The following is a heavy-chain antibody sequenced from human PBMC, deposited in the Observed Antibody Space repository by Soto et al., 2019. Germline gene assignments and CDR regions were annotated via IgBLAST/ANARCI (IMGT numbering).Heavy chain of an antibody. Sequence: QVQLVESGGGVVQPGRSLRLSCTISGFTFSYYGMHWVRQAPGKGLKWVAFISYDGSNKYYTDSVQGRFSVSRDNSENTLYLQMNSLRAEDTAVYHCAKVGDYGDRKFNWNFELWGRGTLVTVAS. CDR3: AKVGDYGDRKFNWNFEL. V-gene: IGHV3-30*18. CDR1: GFTFSYYG. J-gene: IGHJ2*01. CDR2: ISYDGSNK. D-gene: IGHD4-17*01.